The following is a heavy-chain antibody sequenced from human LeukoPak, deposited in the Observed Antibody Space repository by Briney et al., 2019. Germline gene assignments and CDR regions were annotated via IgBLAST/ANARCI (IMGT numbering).Heavy chain of an antibody. CDR3: ARGGTERFYYYYGMDI. D-gene: IGHD1-1*01. CDR2: INHSGST. CDR1: GGSFSGYY. Sequence: SETLSLTCAVYGGSFSGYYWSWIRQPPGKGLEWIGEINHSGSTNYNPSLKSRVTISVDTSKNQFSLKLSSVTAADTAVYYCARGGTERFYYYYGMDIWGQGTTVTVSS. J-gene: IGHJ6*02. V-gene: IGHV4-34*01.